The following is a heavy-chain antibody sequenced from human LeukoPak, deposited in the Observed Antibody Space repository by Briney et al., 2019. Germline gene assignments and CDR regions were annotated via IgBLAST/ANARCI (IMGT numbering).Heavy chain of an antibody. D-gene: IGHD3-3*01. J-gene: IGHJ4*02. V-gene: IGHV3-33*06. Sequence: GRSLRLSCAASGFTFSSYGMHWVRQAPGKGLEWVAVIWYDGSNNYYADSVKGRFTISRDNSKNTLYLQMNSLRAEDTAVYYCAKDCRLGMVVNGPLDYWGQGTLVTVSS. CDR2: IWYDGSNN. CDR1: GFTFSSYG. CDR3: AKDCRLGMVVNGPLDY.